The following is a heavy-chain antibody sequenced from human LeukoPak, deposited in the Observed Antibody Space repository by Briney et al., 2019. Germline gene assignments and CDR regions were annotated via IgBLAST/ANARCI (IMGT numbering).Heavy chain of an antibody. D-gene: IGHD4/OR15-4a*01. Sequence: SETLSLTCTVPGDAITNNYWNWIRQPPGKGLEWVGYIDDRGTTNYNPSLRSRVTITLDTSKNQFSLMLTSMTAVDTAVYYCARCIEMTMWGSENWLDPWGQGTLVTVSS. J-gene: IGHJ5*02. CDR1: GDAITNNY. CDR3: ARCIEMTMWGSENWLDP. V-gene: IGHV4-59*01. CDR2: IDDRGTT.